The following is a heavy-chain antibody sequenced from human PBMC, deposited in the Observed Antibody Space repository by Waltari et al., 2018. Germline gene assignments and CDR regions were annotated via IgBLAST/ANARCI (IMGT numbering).Heavy chain of an antibody. CDR2: IYPGESDT. J-gene: IGHJ3*02. D-gene: IGHD3-22*01. CDR3: ARQKDDSRPWAGGGHRAFDI. CDR1: GYSFTSYW. V-gene: IGHV5-51*01. Sequence: EVQLVQSGAEVKKPGESLKISCKGSGYSFTSYWIGWVRQMPGKGLEWMGIIYPGESDTRYSPSFQGQVTISADKSISTAYLQWSSLKASDTAMYYCARQKDDSRPWAGGGHRAFDIWGQGTMVTVSS.